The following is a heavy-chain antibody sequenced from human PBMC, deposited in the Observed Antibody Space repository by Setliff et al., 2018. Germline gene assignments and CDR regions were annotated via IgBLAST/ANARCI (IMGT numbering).Heavy chain of an antibody. V-gene: IGHV3-48*01. CDR3: ARGGGQIHYDFWSGYFSDPQPNYYYYYMDV. CDR1: GFTFSSYS. Sequence: PGGSLRLSCAASGFTFSSYSMNWVRQAPGKGLEWVSYISSSSSTIYYADSVKGRFTISRDNAKNSLYLQMNSLRSEDTAVYYCARGGGQIHYDFWSGYFSDPQPNYYYYYMDVWGKGTTVTVS. D-gene: IGHD3-3*01. J-gene: IGHJ6*03. CDR2: ISSSSSTI.